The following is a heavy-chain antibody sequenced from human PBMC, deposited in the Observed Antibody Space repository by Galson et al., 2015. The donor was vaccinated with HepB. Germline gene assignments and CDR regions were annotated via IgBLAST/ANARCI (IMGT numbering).Heavy chain of an antibody. J-gene: IGHJ3*02. V-gene: IGHV1-46*01. CDR1: GYTFTSYY. CDR3: ATQRITIFGVVTPLDAFDI. D-gene: IGHD3-3*01. CDR2: INPSGGST. Sequence: SVKVSCKASGYTFTSYYMHWVRQAPGQGLEWMGIINPSGGSTSYAQKFQGRVTMTRDTSTSTVYMELSSLRSEDTAVYYCATQRITIFGVVTPLDAFDIWGQGTMVT.